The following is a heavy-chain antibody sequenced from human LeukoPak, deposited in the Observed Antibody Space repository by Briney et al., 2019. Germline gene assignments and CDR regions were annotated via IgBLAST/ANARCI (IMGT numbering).Heavy chain of an antibody. Sequence: GGSLRLSCAASGFTFSSYAMHWVRQAPGKGLEWVAVIWYDGSHQYYADSVKGRFTISRDNSKNTLDLQMNSLRVEDTAVYFCAKDKDTPATAQPQRGYFESWGQGTLVTVSS. CDR2: IWYDGSHQ. D-gene: IGHD2-15*01. CDR3: AKDKDTPATAQPQRGYFES. CDR1: GFTFSSYA. J-gene: IGHJ4*02. V-gene: IGHV3-33*06.